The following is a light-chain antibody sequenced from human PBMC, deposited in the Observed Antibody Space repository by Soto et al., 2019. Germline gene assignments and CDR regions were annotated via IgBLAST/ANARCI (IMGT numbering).Light chain of an antibody. CDR2: GST. Sequence: EIVLTQSPGTLSLYPGESATLSCRASQSVGSSLAWYHHKPGQAPRLLIYGSTGRATGIPDRFSGSGSGTDFTLTISRLEPEDFAVYYCQQYDNLPRTFGQGTRVEL. V-gene: IGKV3-20*01. J-gene: IGKJ1*01. CDR3: QQYDNLPRT. CDR1: QSVGSS.